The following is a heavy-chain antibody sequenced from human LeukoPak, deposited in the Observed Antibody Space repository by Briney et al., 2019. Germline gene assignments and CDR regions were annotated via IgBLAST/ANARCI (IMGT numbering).Heavy chain of an antibody. D-gene: IGHD6-25*01. V-gene: IGHV4-39*01. CDR3: ARQLPTAAADTRGYFDY. CDR1: GGSISIISSSTYY. Sequence: SETLSLTCTVSGGSISIISSSTYYWGWLRQAPGKGLEWIGSLYYGENSHYNPSLKSRATLSVDPSNNQFSLKLTSVTAADAAVYFCARQLPTAAADTRGYFDYWGQGTVVTVSS. J-gene: IGHJ4*02. CDR2: LYYGENS.